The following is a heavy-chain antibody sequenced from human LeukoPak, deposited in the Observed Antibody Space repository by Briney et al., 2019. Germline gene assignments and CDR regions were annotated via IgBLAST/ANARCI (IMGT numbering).Heavy chain of an antibody. D-gene: IGHD2-2*01. J-gene: IGHJ3*02. CDR3: ARRASHFDAFDI. CDR1: GFTVSTNY. CDR2: IYSGGST. Sequence: GGSLRLSCAASGFTVSTNYMTWVRQAPGEGLEWVSVIYSGGSTYYADSVKGRLTVSRDNSKNTLYLQMNSLRAEDTAVYYCARRASHFDAFDIWGQGTMVTVSS. V-gene: IGHV3-53*01.